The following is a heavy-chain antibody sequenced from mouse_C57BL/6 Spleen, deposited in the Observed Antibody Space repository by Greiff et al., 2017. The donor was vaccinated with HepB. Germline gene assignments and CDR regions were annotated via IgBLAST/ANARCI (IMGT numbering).Heavy chain of an antibody. D-gene: IGHD1-1*01. V-gene: IGHV3-6*01. CDR2: ISYDGSN. CDR3: ARAYYYGSSPSFDY. J-gene: IGHJ2*01. CDR1: GYSITSGYY. Sequence: EVKLEESGPGLVKPSQSLSLTCSVTGYSITSGYYWNWIRQFPGNKLEWMGYISYDGSNNYNPSLKNRISITRDTSKNQFFLKLNSVTTEDTATYYCARAYYYGSSPSFDYWGQGTTLTVSS.